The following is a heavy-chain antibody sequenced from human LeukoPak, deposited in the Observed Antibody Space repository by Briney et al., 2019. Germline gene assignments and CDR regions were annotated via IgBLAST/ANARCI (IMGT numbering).Heavy chain of an antibody. D-gene: IGHD3-3*01. CDR3: ARGPYYDFWSGYSNHYFDY. CDR2: INTNTGNP. CDR1: GYTFTSYA. V-gene: IGHV7-4-1*02. J-gene: IGHJ4*02. Sequence: EASVTVSFKASGYTFTSYAMNWVRQAPGQGLEWMGWINTNTGNPTYAQGFTGRFVFSLDTSVSTAYLQISSLKAEDTAVYYCARGPYYDFWSGYSNHYFDYWGQGTLVTVSS.